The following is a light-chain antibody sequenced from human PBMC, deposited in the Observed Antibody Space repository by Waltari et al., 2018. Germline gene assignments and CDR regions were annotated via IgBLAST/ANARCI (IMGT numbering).Light chain of an antibody. CDR2: QDI. CDR3: QALGSNRWV. J-gene: IGLJ3*02. V-gene: IGLV3-1*01. Sequence: SSELTQPPSGSVSPAQTASTTCSGAIFGRKYASGYPHKPGQSPLMVIYQDINRPSGIPERFSGSKSGNTATLTISGTQAMDDADYYCQALGSNRWVFGGGTKLTVL. CDR1: IFGRKY.